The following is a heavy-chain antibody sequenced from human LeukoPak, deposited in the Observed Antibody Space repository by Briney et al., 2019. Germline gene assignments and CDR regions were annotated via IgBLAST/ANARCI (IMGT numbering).Heavy chain of an antibody. J-gene: IGHJ4*02. CDR3: ARGRQNSGYAHCDY. CDR1: GYTFTDYY. D-gene: IGHD3-22*01. V-gene: IGHV1-2*02. CDR2: VNPKSGDT. Sequence: ASVKVSCKASGYTFTDYYILWVRQAPGQGLEWMGWVNPKSGDTKCAQNFQGRVTMTSDTSISTGYMELSGLRSADTAVYYCARGRQNSGYAHCDYWGQGTLVTVSS.